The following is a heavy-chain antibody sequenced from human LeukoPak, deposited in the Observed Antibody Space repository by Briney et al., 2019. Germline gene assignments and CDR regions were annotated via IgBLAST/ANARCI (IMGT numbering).Heavy chain of an antibody. J-gene: IGHJ4*02. D-gene: IGHD3-22*01. CDR1: GFIFSDYA. V-gene: IGHV3-30*02. CDR2: IRYDGSNK. CDR3: ANMDYDSSGYYHNY. Sequence: GGSLRLSCVASGFIFSDYAIHWIRQAPGKGLEWVAFIRYDGSNKYYADSVKGRFTISRDNSKNTLYLQMNSLRAEDTAVYYCANMDYDSSGYYHNYWGQGTLVTVSS.